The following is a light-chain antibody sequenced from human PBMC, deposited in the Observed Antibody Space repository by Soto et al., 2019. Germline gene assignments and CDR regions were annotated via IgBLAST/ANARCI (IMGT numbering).Light chain of an antibody. Sequence: EIVLTQSPATLSLSPGERATLSCRASQSVSSYLAWYQQKPGQAPRLLIYDASNRATGIPARFSGSGSGTDFTLTISSLEPEDFAFYYCQQRSNWPSGYTCGQGTKLEIK. J-gene: IGKJ2*01. CDR1: QSVSSY. CDR3: QQRSNWPSGYT. CDR2: DAS. V-gene: IGKV3-11*01.